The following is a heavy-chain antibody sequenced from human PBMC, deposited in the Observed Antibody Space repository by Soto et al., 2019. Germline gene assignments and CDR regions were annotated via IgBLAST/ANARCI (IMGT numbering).Heavy chain of an antibody. V-gene: IGHV1-69*02. D-gene: IGHD1-26*01. CDR1: GGTFSSYT. J-gene: IGHJ6*02. Sequence: QVQLVQSGAEVKKPGSSVKVSCKASGGTFSSYTISWVRQAPGQGLEWMGRIIPILGIANYAQKFQGRVTITADKCSSTAYMELSSLRSEDTAVYYCARYNIVGATSVYDGMDVWGQGTTVTVSS. CDR2: IIPILGIA. CDR3: ARYNIVGATSVYDGMDV.